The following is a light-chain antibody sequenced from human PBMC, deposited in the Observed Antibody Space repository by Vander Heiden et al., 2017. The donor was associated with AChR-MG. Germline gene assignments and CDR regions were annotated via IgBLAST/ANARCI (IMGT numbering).Light chain of an antibody. CDR3: LSYDTSLTVV. Sequence: QSVLTQPPSVSGAPGQLVTISCTGIPPTIGAAYVVHWYQQLPGKPPKRLIYYSHNRPSGVPSPFSGSKSGTSASLAIAGLQAEDEADYYCLSYDTSLTVVFVGGTKTDRP. J-gene: IGLJ2*01. V-gene: IGLV1-40*01. CDR2: YSH. CDR1: PPTIGAAYV.